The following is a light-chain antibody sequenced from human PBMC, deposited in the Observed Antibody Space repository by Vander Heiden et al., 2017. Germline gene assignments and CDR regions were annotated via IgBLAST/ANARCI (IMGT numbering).Light chain of an antibody. CDR3: LLAYTGGYV. Sequence: QAGVTQEPALTVSPGGRVTLTCDSSTGAVTSTHYPYWFQQKPVQAPRTLIYDTNIKHSWTPARFSGSLVGGKAALTLSGAQPEDEAEYYCLLAYTGGYVFGTGTKVTVL. J-gene: IGLJ1*01. CDR1: TGAVTSTHY. V-gene: IGLV7-46*01. CDR2: DTN.